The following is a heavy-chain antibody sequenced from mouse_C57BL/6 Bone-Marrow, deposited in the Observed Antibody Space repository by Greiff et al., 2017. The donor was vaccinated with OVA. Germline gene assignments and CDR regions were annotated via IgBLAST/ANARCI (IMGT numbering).Heavy chain of an antibody. D-gene: IGHD3-2*02. V-gene: IGHV14-2*01. CDR1: GYTFKDYY. CDR2: IDPEGGGT. J-gene: IGHJ4*01. Sequence: EVQLQQPGAELVKPGASVKLSCKASGYTFKDYYMTWVKQRTEQGLEWIGSIDPEGGGTNYAAKFKGKATLTADTSSNTAYLQLSSLTSEDAAVYYCARRLGPHYYAMDYWGQGTSVTVSS. CDR3: ARRLGPHYYAMDY.